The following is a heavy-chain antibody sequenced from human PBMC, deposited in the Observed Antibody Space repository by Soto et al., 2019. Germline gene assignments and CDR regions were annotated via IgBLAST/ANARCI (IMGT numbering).Heavy chain of an antibody. D-gene: IGHD3-22*01. V-gene: IGHV3-30-3*01. CDR3: ARGSEATYYYDSSGYTGYDYYGMDV. J-gene: IGHJ6*01. Sequence: QVQLVESGGGVVQPGRSLRLSCAASGFTFSSYAMHWVRQAPGKGLEWVAVISYDGSNKYYADSVKGRFTISRDNSKNTLYLQMNSLRAEDTAVYYCARGSEATYYYDSSGYTGYDYYGMDVW. CDR1: GFTFSSYA. CDR2: ISYDGSNK.